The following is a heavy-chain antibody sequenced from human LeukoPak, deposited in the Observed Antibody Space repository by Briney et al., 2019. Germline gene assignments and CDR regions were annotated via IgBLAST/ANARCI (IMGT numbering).Heavy chain of an antibody. D-gene: IGHD3-9*01. CDR2: IYYSGST. V-gene: IGHV4-59*11. Sequence: PSETLSLTCTVSGGSISSHYWSWLRQPPGKGLEWIGYIYYSGSTNYNPSLKSRVTISVDTSKNHFSLKLSSVTAADTAVYYCARGGYYDILTGYYPSLDYWGQGTLVTVSS. J-gene: IGHJ4*02. CDR3: ARGGYYDILTGYYPSLDY. CDR1: GGSISSHY.